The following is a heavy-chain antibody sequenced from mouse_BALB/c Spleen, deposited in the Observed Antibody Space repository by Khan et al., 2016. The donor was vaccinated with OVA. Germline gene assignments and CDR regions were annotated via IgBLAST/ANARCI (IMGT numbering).Heavy chain of an antibody. J-gene: IGHJ3*01. CDR1: GYTFTNYG. CDR3: ARSNGNYWFAY. Sequence: QIQLVQSGPELKKPGETVKISCKASGYTFTNYGMNWVKQAPGKGLKWMGWINTYTGEPTYAADFKGRFAFPLETSASTADLQINNLKNEDTAAYFCARSNGNYWFAYWGQGTLVTVSA. V-gene: IGHV9-3-1*01. CDR2: INTYTGEP. D-gene: IGHD2-1*01.